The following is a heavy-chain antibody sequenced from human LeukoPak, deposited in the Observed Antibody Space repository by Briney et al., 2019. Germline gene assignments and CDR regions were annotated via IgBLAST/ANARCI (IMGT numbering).Heavy chain of an antibody. CDR3: AKDLARGFCGGGSCYPFDY. J-gene: IGHJ4*02. Sequence: PGGSLGLSCVASGFTFSNFAMTWVRQAPGEGLEWVSTIGGGGDGTYYADSVKGRFTISRDESKNTLYLQMNSLRAEDTAIYYCAKDLARGFCGGGSCYPFDYWGQGTLVTVSS. V-gene: IGHV3-23*01. CDR1: GFTFSNFA. CDR2: IGGGGDGT. D-gene: IGHD2-15*01.